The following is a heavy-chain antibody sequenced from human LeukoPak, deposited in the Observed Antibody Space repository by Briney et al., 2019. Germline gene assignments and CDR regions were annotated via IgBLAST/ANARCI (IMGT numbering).Heavy chain of an antibody. CDR2: INPSGGST. CDR1: GYTFTSYY. D-gene: IGHD3-3*01. Sequence: ASVKVSCKASGYTFTSYYMHLVRQAPGQGLEWMGIINPSGGSTSYAQKFQGRVTMTRDTSTSTVYMELSSLRSEDTAVYYCARAHDFWSGYYKVYFDYWGQGTLVTVSS. J-gene: IGHJ4*02. CDR3: ARAHDFWSGYYKVYFDY. V-gene: IGHV1-46*03.